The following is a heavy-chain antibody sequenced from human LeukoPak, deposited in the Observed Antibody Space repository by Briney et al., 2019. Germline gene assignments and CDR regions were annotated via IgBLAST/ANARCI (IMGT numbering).Heavy chain of an antibody. CDR2: IYYSGST. Sequence: SETLSLTCTVSGYSISSGYYWGWIRQPPGKGLEWIGYIYYSGSTNYNPSLKSRVTISVDTSKNQFSLKLSPVTAADTAVYYCARAVTVVTLHYYYYYMDVWGKGTTVTVSS. CDR1: GYSISSGYY. V-gene: IGHV4-61*01. CDR3: ARAVTVVTLHYYYYYMDV. J-gene: IGHJ6*03. D-gene: IGHD4-23*01.